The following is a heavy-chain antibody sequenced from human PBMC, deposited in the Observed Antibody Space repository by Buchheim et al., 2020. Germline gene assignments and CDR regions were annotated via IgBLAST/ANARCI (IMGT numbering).Heavy chain of an antibody. CDR3: ARPLCGTTSCYTYYYYAMDV. CDR1: GYTFTNYY. D-gene: IGHD2-2*02. J-gene: IGHJ6*04. Sequence: QVHLVQSGAEVKKPGASVKVSCKASGYTFTNYYMQWVRQAPGQGLEWMGIINPSGGSTIYAQKFQGRVTMTRDTSTSTVYMELRSLRSEDTAVYYCARPLCGTTSCYTYYYYAMDVGGKGTT. V-gene: IGHV1-46*01. CDR2: INPSGGST.